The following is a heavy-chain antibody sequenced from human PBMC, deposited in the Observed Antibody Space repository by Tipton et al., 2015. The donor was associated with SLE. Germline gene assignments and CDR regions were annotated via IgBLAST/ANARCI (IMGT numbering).Heavy chain of an antibody. J-gene: IGHJ4*02. Sequence: QLVQSGGGVVQPGRSLRLSCAASGFTFSSYAMHWVRQAPGKGLEWVAVISYDGSNKYYADSVKGRFTISRDNSKNTLYLQMNSLRPDDTAVYYCARQDFWNDPFDYWGRGTLVTVSS. CDR3: ARQDFWNDPFDY. V-gene: IGHV3-30*04. CDR1: GFTFSSYA. D-gene: IGHD1-1*01. CDR2: ISYDGSNK.